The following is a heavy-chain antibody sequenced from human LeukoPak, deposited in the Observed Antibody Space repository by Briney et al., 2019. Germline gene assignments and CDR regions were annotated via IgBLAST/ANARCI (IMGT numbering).Heavy chain of an antibody. CDR1: GFTFSSYS. J-gene: IGHJ3*02. D-gene: IGHD6-25*01. Sequence: GGSLRLSCAASGFTFSSYSMNWVRQAPGKGLEWVSSVSSSSTYIYYADSVKGRFTISRDNAKNSLYLQMNSLRAEDTAVYYCARDNQHTSGWEFDALDIWGQGTTVTVSS. V-gene: IGHV3-21*01. CDR2: VSSSSTYI. CDR3: ARDNQHTSGWEFDALDI.